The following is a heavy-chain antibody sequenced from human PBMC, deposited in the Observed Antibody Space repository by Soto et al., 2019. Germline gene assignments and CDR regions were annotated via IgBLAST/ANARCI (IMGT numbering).Heavy chain of an antibody. CDR2: ISGSGGST. V-gene: IGHV3-23*01. CDR1: GFTFSSYA. Sequence: EVQLLESGGGLVQPVGSLRLSCAASGFTFSSYAMSWVRQAPGKGLEWVSAISGSGGSTYYADSVKGRFTISRDNSKNKLYLQMHSLREEDTAVYYCEKDSTRIHLGDPSYFDYWGQGTLVTVSS. J-gene: IGHJ4*02. CDR3: EKDSTRIHLGDPSYFDY. D-gene: IGHD3-16*01.